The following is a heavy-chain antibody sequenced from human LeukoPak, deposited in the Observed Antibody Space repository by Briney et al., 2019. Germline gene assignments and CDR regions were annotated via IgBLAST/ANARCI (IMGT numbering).Heavy chain of an antibody. V-gene: IGHV1-18*01. CDR2: ISACNGNT. CDR1: GYTFTSHG. D-gene: IGHD2/OR15-2a*01. CDR3: ARDFLNYFDY. J-gene: IGHJ4*02. Sequence: ASVKVSCKASGYTFTSHGISWVRQAPGQGLEWMGWISACNGNTNYAQKLQGRVTMTRDTSISTAYMELSRLRSDDTAVYYCARDFLNYFDYWGQGTLVTVSS.